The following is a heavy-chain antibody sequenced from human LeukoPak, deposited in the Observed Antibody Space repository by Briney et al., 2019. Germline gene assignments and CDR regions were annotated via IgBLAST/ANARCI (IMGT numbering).Heavy chain of an antibody. Sequence: SETLSLTCTVSGGSISSYYWSWIRQPPGKGLEWIGYIYYSGSTNYNPSLKSRVTISVDTSKNQFSLELSSVTAADTAVYYCARVGSYITMVRGLSRWFDPWGQGTLVTVSS. D-gene: IGHD3-10*01. J-gene: IGHJ5*02. CDR1: GGSISSYY. V-gene: IGHV4-59*01. CDR3: ARVGSYITMVRGLSRWFDP. CDR2: IYYSGST.